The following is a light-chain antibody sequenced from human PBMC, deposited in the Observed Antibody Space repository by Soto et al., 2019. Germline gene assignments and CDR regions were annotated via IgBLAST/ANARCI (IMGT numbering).Light chain of an antibody. Sequence: DIVLTQSPGTLSLSPGERATISCRASQSVISTYLAWYQQKPGQAPRLLVYAASSRASGIPDRFSGSGSGTDFTLTISSLEPEDFAVYYCQQYGTSPPDFGGGTMVEI. CDR2: AAS. J-gene: IGKJ4*01. CDR3: QQYGTSPPD. CDR1: QSVISTY. V-gene: IGKV3-20*01.